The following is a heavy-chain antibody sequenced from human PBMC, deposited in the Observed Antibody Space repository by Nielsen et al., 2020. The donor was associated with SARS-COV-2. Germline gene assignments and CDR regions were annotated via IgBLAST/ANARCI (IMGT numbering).Heavy chain of an antibody. CDR1: GGSFSGYY. D-gene: IGHD5/OR15-5a*01. J-gene: IGHJ6*03. V-gene: IGHV4-34*01. CDR3: ARGQSRRDYYYYYYMDV. CDR2: INHSGST. Sequence: SETLSLTCAVYGGSFSGYYWSWIRQPPGKGLEWIGEINHSGSTNYNPSLKSRVTISVDTSKNQFSLKLSSVTAADTAVYYCARGQSRRDYYYYYYMDVWGEGTAVTVSS.